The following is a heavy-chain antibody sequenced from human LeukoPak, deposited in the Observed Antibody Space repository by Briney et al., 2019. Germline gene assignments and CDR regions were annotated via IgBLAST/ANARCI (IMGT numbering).Heavy chain of an antibody. CDR2: INTNTGNP. V-gene: IGHV7-4-1*02. D-gene: IGHD3-3*01. Sequence: ASVKVSCKASGYTFTSYAMNWVRQAPGRGLEWMGWINTNTGNPTYAQGFTGRFVFSLDTSVSTAYLQISSLKAEDTAVYYCARTHGWSGYYKGNDYWGQGTLVTVSS. J-gene: IGHJ4*02. CDR1: GYTFTSYA. CDR3: ARTHGWSGYYKGNDY.